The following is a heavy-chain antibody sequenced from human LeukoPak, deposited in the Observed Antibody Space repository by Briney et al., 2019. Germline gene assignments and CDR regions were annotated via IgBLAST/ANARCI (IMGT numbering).Heavy chain of an antibody. V-gene: IGHV4-34*01. CDR1: GGSFSGYY. Sequence: SETLSLTCAVYGGSFSGYYWSWIRQPPGKGLEWIGEINHRGSTNYNPSLKSRVTISVDTSKDQFSLKLSSVTAADTAVYYCARDYGGNSVRRGDYMDVWGKGTTVTVSS. J-gene: IGHJ6*03. CDR2: INHRGST. CDR3: ARDYGGNSVRRGDYMDV. D-gene: IGHD4-23*01.